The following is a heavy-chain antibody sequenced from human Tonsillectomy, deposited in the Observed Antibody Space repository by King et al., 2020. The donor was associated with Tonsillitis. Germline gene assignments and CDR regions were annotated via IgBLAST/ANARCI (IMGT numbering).Heavy chain of an antibody. CDR1: GFTFSSYG. CDR3: AKALHNYYDSSGDAFDI. V-gene: IGHV3-30*18. Sequence: VQLVESGGGVVQPGRSVRLSCAASGFTFSSYGMHWVRQAPGKGLEWVAVISYDGSNKYYADSVKGRFTISRDNSKNTLYLQMNSLRAEDTAVYYCAKALHNYYDSSGDAFDIWGQGTMVTVSS. J-gene: IGHJ3*02. D-gene: IGHD3-22*01. CDR2: ISYDGSNK.